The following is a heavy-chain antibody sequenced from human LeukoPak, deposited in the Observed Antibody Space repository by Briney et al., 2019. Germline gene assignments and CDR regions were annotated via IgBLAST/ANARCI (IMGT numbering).Heavy chain of an antibody. CDR1: GYSFTSYW. J-gene: IGHJ3*02. V-gene: IGHV5-51*01. Sequence: GESLKISCKGSGYSFTSYWIGWVRQMPGKGLEWMGNISPGDSDTRYIPSFQGQFTISADKSITTASMQWRSMKASDTATYFCAKMGPGALTADAFDIWGQGTTVTVSS. CDR2: ISPGDSDT. D-gene: IGHD1-14*01. CDR3: AKMGPGALTADAFDI.